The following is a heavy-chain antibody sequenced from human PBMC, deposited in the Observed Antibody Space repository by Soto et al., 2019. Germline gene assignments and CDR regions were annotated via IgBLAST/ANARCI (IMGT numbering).Heavy chain of an antibody. CDR3: ARVMAPRGARYYDFWSGYFRVNP. D-gene: IGHD3-3*01. Sequence: QVQLQQWGAGLLKPSETLSLTCAVYGGPFSGYYWSWIRQPPGKGLERIGEINHSGSTNYNPSLKSRVNISVDTSKNQFSLKLSSVTAADTAVYYCARVMAPRGARYYDFWSGYFRVNPWGQGTLVTVSS. V-gene: IGHV4-34*01. CDR2: INHSGST. CDR1: GGPFSGYY. J-gene: IGHJ5*02.